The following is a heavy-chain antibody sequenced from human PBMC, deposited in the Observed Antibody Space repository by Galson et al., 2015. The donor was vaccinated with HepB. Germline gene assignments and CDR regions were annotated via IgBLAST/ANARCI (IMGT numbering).Heavy chain of an antibody. CDR1: GFTFSVYA. V-gene: IGHV3-23*01. D-gene: IGHD6-6*01. J-gene: IGHJ6*02. CDR2: ISGTGDGT. CDR3: AKGTRSSSHYHGMDV. Sequence: LRLSCAASGFTFSVYAMYWVRQAPGKGLEWVSVISGTGDGTYYADSVKGRFTISRDNSMNTVYLQMNSLRVEDTALYYCAKGTRSSSHYHGMDVWGQGTTVSVFS.